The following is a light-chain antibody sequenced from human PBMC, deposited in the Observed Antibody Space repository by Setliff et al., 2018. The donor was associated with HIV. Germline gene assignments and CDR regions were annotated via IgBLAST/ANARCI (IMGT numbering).Light chain of an antibody. Sequence: QSALTQPASVSGSPGQPITISCTGTSSDVGDYDFVSWFQQHPGKAPKLMIYEVSNRPSGVSNRFSGSKSGNTASLTISGLQAEDEADYYCNSYTGSSTGYVFGTGTKVTV. J-gene: IGLJ1*01. CDR1: SSDVGDYDF. CDR3: NSYTGSSTGYV. V-gene: IGLV2-14*01. CDR2: EVS.